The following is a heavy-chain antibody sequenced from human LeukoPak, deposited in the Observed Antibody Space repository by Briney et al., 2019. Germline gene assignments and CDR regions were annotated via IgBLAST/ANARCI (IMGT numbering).Heavy chain of an antibody. CDR2: INAGNGNT. CDR3: ARDRKNIAATTLGLYYYYGMDV. J-gene: IGHJ6*02. CDR1: GYTFTSYA. D-gene: IGHD5-12*01. V-gene: IGHV1-3*01. Sequence: ASVKVSCKASGYTFTSYAMHWVRQAPGQRLEWMGWINAGNGNTKYSQKFQGRVTITRDTSASTAYMELSSLRSEDTAVYYCARDRKNIAATTLGLYYYYGMDVWGQGTTVTVSS.